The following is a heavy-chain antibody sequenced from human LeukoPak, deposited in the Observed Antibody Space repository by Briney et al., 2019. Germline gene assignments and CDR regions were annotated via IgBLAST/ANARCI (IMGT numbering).Heavy chain of an antibody. J-gene: IGHJ3*02. D-gene: IGHD5-24*01. CDR2: IYYSGGT. Sequence: NPSETLSLTCTVSGVSISSYFWSWIRQPPGKGLEWIGYIYYSGGTDYNPSLKSRVTISVDTSKNQFSLKLRSVTAADTAVYYCARHVTISGPYDASDIWGQGTMVTVSP. CDR3: ARHVTISGPYDASDI. CDR1: GVSISSYF. V-gene: IGHV4-59*08.